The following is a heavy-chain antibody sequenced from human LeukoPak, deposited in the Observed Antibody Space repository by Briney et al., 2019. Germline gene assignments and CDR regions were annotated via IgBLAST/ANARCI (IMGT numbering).Heavy chain of an antibody. CDR1: GGSISGYY. J-gene: IGHJ4*02. V-gene: IGHV4-4*07. CDR2: IYASEST. D-gene: IGHD6-19*01. CDR3: ARGSAVAGYDY. Sequence: SETLSLTCTVSGGSISGYYWSWIRQPAGKGLEWIGRIYASESTNYNPSLKSRVTMSVDTSKNQFSLKLSSVTAADTAVYYCARGSAVAGYDYWGQGTLVTASS.